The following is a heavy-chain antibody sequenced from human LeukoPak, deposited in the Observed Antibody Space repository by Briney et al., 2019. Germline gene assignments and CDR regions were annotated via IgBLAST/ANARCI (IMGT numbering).Heavy chain of an antibody. CDR3: ARGAHYYGHPDAFDI. CDR1: GGTFSSYA. CDR2: IIPIFGTA. J-gene: IGHJ3*02. Sequence: ASVKISCKASGGTFSSYAISWVRQAPGQGLEWMGRIIPIFGTANYAQKFQGRVTITTDESTSTAYMELSSLRSEDTAVYYCARGAHYYGHPDAFDIWGQGTMVTVSS. V-gene: IGHV1-69*05. D-gene: IGHD3-10*01.